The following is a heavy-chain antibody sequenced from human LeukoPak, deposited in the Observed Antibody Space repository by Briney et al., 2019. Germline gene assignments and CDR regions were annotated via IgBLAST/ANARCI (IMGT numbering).Heavy chain of an antibody. J-gene: IGHJ4*02. V-gene: IGHV4-39*01. D-gene: IGHD6-19*01. Sequence: SETLSLTCTVSGGSISSSSYYWGWIRQPPGKGLEWIGSIYYSGSTYYNPSLKSRVTISVDTSKNQFSLKLSSVTAADTAVYYCARQGWSYELDYRGQGTLVTVSS. CDR1: GGSISSSSYY. CDR3: ARQGWSYELDY. CDR2: IYYSGST.